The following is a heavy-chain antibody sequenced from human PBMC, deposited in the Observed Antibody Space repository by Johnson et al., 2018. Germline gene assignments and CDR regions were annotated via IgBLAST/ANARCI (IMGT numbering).Heavy chain of an antibody. Sequence: QVQLVQSGGGVVQPGRSLRLSCAASGFTFSSYGMHWVRQAPGKGLEWVAVISYDGSNKYYADSVKGRFTISRDNSKNTLSLQMNRLRAEDSAVYYCANTHVGMATIGGAFDIWGQWTMVTVSS. CDR1: GFTFSSYG. V-gene: IGHV3-30*18. CDR3: ANTHVGMATIGGAFDI. CDR2: ISYDGSNK. J-gene: IGHJ3*02. D-gene: IGHD5-24*01.